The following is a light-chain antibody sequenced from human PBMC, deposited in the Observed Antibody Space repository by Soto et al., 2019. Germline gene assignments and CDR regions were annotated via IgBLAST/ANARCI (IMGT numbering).Light chain of an antibody. CDR3: LQYISSPRT. J-gene: IGKJ1*01. CDR1: QSLSSSY. V-gene: IGKV3-20*01. CDR2: GAS. Sequence: EIVLTQSPGTLSLSPGERATLSCRASQSLSSSYLAWYQQKPGQAPRLLIYGASSRATGIPDRFSGSGSGTDFTLTISRLEPEDFAVYYCLQYISSPRTFGQGTKVEIK.